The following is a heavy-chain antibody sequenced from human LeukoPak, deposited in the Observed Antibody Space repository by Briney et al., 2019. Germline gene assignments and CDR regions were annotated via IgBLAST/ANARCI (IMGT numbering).Heavy chain of an antibody. D-gene: IGHD5-12*01. CDR2: ISGSSSYI. J-gene: IGHJ4*02. V-gene: IGHV3-21*04. Sequence: GGSLRLSCAASGFTFSCCTMNWVRQAPGKGLEWVSSISGSSSYISYADSVKGRFTISKDNAKNSLYLHMNSLRAEDTAVYYCARANEWLRYFDYWGQGTLVTISS. CDR3: ARANEWLRYFDY. CDR1: GFTFSCCT.